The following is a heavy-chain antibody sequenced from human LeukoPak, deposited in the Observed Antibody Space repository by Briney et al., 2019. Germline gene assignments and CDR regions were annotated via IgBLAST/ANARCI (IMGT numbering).Heavy chain of an antibody. CDR1: GFTFRNYG. Sequence: PGGSLRLSCAASGFTFRNYGMHWVRQAPGKGLEWVAIIWYDGSNKYYADSVKGRFTISRDNPKNTLYLQMNSLRAEDTAVHFCASGRAAVGTGYYFDYWGQGTLVTVSS. V-gene: IGHV3-33*01. CDR3: ASGRAAVGTGYYFDY. J-gene: IGHJ4*02. CDR2: IWYDGSNK. D-gene: IGHD6-13*01.